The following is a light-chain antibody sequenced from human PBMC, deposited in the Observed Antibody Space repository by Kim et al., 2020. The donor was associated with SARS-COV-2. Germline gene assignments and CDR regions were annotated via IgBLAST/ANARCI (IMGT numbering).Light chain of an antibody. J-gene: IGKJ2*01. CDR3: QNYNNWPYT. CDR1: QSVSSN. CDR2: GAA. V-gene: IGKV3-15*01. Sequence: SGSPGERATLSCRASQSVSSNLAWYQQKPGQAPRLLIYGAATRATGIPARFSGSGSGTEFTLTISSMQSEDFVVDYCQNYNNWPYTFGLGTKLEI.